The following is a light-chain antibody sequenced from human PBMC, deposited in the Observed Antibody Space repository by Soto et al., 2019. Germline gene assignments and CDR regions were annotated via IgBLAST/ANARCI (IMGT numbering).Light chain of an antibody. CDR2: TNN. CDR1: TSNLGGNT. V-gene: IGLV1-44*01. Sequence: QSVLTQLPSVSGTPGHKVSISCSGSTSNLGGNTVNWYQQLPGTAPKLLIYTNNQRPSGVPDRFSGSKSGTSASLAISGLRSEDEADFYCAAWDDSLNAVVFGGGTKLTVL. J-gene: IGLJ2*01. CDR3: AAWDDSLNAVV.